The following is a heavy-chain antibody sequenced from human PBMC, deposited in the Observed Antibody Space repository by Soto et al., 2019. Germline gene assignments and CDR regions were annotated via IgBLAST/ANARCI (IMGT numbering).Heavy chain of an antibody. CDR2: ISSSSSYI. CDR1: GFTFSSYS. CDR3: ARGPLRYYYGMDV. J-gene: IGHJ6*02. V-gene: IGHV3-21*01. Sequence: GGSLRLSCAASGFTFSSYSMNWVRQAPGKGLEWVSSISSSSSYIYYADSVKGRFTISRDNAKNSLYLQMNSLRAEDTAVYYCARGPLRYYYGMDVWGQGTTVTVSS.